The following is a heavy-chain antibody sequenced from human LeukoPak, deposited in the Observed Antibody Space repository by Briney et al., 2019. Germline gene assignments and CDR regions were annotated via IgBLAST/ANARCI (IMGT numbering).Heavy chain of an antibody. D-gene: IGHD1-1*01. CDR2: IWDDGSNE. Sequence: PGGSLRLSCAASGFTISNYGMHWVRQAPGKGLEWVAVIWDDGSNEYYADSVKGRFTIFRDNRRNTLYLQMNSLRAEDTAVYSCARDHSGTQDYWGQGTLVTVSS. V-gene: IGHV3-33*01. CDR3: ARDHSGTQDY. J-gene: IGHJ4*02. CDR1: GFTISNYG.